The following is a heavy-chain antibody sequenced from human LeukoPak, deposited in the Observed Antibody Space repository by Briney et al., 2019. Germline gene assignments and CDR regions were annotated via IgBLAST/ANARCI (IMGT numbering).Heavy chain of an antibody. CDR2: ISYDGSNK. CDR3: AKKRALGEVEYSSSYFDY. Sequence: PGGSLRLSCAASGFTFSSYVMHWVRQAPGKGLEWVAVISYDGSNKYYADSVKGRSTISRDNSKNTLYLQMNSLRAEDTAVYYCAKKRALGEVEYSSSYFDYGAQGTLVTVSS. J-gene: IGHJ4*02. CDR1: GFTFSSYV. D-gene: IGHD6-6*01. V-gene: IGHV3-30*18.